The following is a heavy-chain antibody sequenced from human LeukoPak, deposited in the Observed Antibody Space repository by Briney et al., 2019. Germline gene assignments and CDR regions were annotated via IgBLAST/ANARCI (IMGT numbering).Heavy chain of an antibody. CDR3: ARDRYDYASPGAFDI. V-gene: IGHV3-30*04. J-gene: IGHJ3*02. CDR1: GVTLCSYA. D-gene: IGHD4-17*01. CDR2: ISYDGSNK. Sequence: GGSLRLSRAVSGVTLCSYAMQGVRDAPRRGGGWGAVISYDGSNKYYANSVKGRFTKSRDNSTSTLYMQLNSLRAEDPAVYYCARDRYDYASPGAFDIWGQGTMVTVSS.